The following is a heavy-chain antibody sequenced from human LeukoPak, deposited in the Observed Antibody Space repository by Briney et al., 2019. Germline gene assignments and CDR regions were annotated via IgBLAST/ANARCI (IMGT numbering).Heavy chain of an antibody. V-gene: IGHV4-59*01. Sequence: PSETLSLTCTVSGGSISSYYWSWIRQPPGKGLEWIGYIYYSRSTNYNPSLKSRVTISVDTSKNQFSLKLSSVTAADTAVYYCARDDSGIDAFDIWGQGTMVTVSS. CDR1: GGSISSYY. J-gene: IGHJ3*02. D-gene: IGHD3-10*01. CDR3: ARDDSGIDAFDI. CDR2: IYYSRST.